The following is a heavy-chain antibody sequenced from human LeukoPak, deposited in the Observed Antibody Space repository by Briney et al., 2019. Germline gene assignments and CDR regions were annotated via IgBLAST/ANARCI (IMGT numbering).Heavy chain of an antibody. CDR3: VIMSHTVVPAARIYYYMDI. D-gene: IGHD2-2*01. J-gene: IGHJ6*03. CDR1: GYILTEQS. Sequence: ASVNVSCRVSGYILTEQSIHWVRQAPGKGLEWMGSFDPENAKTMSPQTFQGRVTMTEDTSTDTAYMELPSLRSDDTAIYYCVIMSHTVVPAARIYYYMDIWGTGTTVIVSS. V-gene: IGHV1-24*01. CDR2: FDPENAKT.